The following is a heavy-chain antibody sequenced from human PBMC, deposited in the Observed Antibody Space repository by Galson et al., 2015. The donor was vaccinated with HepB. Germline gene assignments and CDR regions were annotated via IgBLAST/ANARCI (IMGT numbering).Heavy chain of an antibody. CDR2: PWYDGTNK. CDR1: GFTFSSYG. CDR3: ARGFSVAGRTHGDYWYFNL. J-gene: IGHJ2*01. Sequence: SLRLSCAASGFTFSSYGMHWVRQAPGTGLQWVAGPWYDGTNKYYADSVKGRFTISRDNSKNTVFLQMSSPRAEDTAFYYCARGFSVAGRTHGDYWYFNLWGRGTLVTVSS. V-gene: IGHV3-33*01. D-gene: IGHD6-19*01.